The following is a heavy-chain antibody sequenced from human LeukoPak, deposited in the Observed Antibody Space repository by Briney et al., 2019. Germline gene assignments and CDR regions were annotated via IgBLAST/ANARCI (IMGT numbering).Heavy chain of an antibody. D-gene: IGHD2-15*01. CDR1: GFTFSSYG. CDR3: ARESDRGYCSGGSCYPYFDY. V-gene: IGHV3-33*01. CDR2: IWYDGSNK. Sequence: GGSLRLSCAASGFTFSSYGMHWARQAPGKGLEWVAVIWYDGSNKYYADSVKGRFTISRDNTKNTLYLQMNSLRAEDTAVYYCARESDRGYCSGGSCYPYFDYWGQGTLVTVSS. J-gene: IGHJ4*02.